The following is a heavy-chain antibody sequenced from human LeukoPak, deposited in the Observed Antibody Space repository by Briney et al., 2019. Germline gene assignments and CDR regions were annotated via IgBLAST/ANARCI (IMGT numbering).Heavy chain of an antibody. Sequence: GGSLRLSCAASGFTFSSYAMHWVRQAPGKGLEWVAGISSDASYKSYAVSVKGRFTSSRDNSKNTVYLQMNSLRAEDTAVYYCARGYLAGIDYWGQGTLVTVSS. CDR3: ARGYLAGIDY. CDR1: GFTFSSYA. D-gene: IGHD1-14*01. CDR2: ISSDASYK. J-gene: IGHJ4*02. V-gene: IGHV3-30*04.